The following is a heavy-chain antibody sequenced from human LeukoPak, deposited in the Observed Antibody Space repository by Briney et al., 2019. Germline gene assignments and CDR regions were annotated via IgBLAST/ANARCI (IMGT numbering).Heavy chain of an antibody. CDR1: GFTFSSYS. CDR2: ISSSSSTI. Sequence: PGRSLRLSCAASGFTFSSYSMNWVRQAPGKGLEWVSYISSSSSTIYYADSVKGRFTISRDNAKNSLYLQMNSLRAEDTAVYYCAGEEDYGDYGTLGYWRQGNLVTVSS. CDR3: AGEEDYGDYGTLGY. J-gene: IGHJ4*02. D-gene: IGHD4-17*01. V-gene: IGHV3-48*01.